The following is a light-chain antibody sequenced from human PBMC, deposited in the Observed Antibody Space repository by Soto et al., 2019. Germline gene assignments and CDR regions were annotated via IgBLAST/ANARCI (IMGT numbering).Light chain of an antibody. J-gene: IGKJ1*01. CDR2: GAS. V-gene: IGKV3-15*01. Sequence: EIVMTQSPATLSVSPGERATLSCRASQSVSSNLAWYQQKPGQVPRLLIYGASTRATGIPARFSGSGSGTEFTLTISSLQSEDFAVYYCQHYNNLWAFGQGTRVEL. CDR3: QHYNNLWA. CDR1: QSVSSN.